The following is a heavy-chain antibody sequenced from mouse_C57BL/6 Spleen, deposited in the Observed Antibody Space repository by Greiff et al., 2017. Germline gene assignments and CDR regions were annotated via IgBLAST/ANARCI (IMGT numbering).Heavy chain of an antibody. Sequence: VQLQQPGAELVKPGASVKMSCKASGYTFTSYWITWVKQRPRQGLEWIGDIYPGSGSTNYNEKFKSKATLTVDTSSSTAYMQLSSLTSEDSAVYYCARANYDEEAWFAYWGQGTLVTVSA. D-gene: IGHD2-4*01. CDR2: IYPGSGST. CDR1: GYTFTSYW. CDR3: ARANYDEEAWFAY. V-gene: IGHV1-55*01. J-gene: IGHJ3*01.